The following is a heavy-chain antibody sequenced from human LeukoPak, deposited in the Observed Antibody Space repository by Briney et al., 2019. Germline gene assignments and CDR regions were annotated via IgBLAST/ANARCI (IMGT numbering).Heavy chain of an antibody. CDR2: IKEDRSEK. V-gene: IGHV3-7*01. CDR1: GFTFSNHW. Sequence: GGSLRLSCAASGFTFSNHWMSWVRQAPGKGLEWVANIKEDRSEKYYLDSVKGRFAISRDNAKNSVHLQMNSLRAEDTAVYYCARISTGFGEILDAFDVWGQGTMVTVSS. CDR3: ARISTGFGEILDAFDV. D-gene: IGHD3-10*01. J-gene: IGHJ3*01.